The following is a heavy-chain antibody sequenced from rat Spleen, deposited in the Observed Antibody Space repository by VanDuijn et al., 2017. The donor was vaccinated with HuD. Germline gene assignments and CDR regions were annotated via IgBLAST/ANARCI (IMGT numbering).Heavy chain of an antibody. J-gene: IGHJ3*01. V-gene: IGHV5S10*01. D-gene: IGHD1-11*01. Sequence: EVQPVESGGGLVQPGNSQKLSCAVSGFTFSDYAMAWVRQSPKKGLEWVATIIYDGSDTYYRDSVKGRFTISRDNAKTTLYLQMDSLTSEDTATYYCATGGGYFDYWGQGTLVTVSS. CDR1: GFTFSDYA. CDR3: ATGGGYFDY. CDR2: IIYDGSDT.